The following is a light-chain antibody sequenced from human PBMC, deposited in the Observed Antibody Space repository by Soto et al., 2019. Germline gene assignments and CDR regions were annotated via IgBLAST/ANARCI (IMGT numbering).Light chain of an antibody. J-gene: IGKJ2*01. Sequence: EIVLTQSAGTLSLSPGERATLSCRASESVSLNYLAWYQQKPGQTPRLLIYGASRRATGIPDRFTAGGSGTDFTLTITRLEPEDFAVYYCQQYGSSPSTFGQGTKLEIK. CDR3: QQYGSSPST. CDR2: GAS. V-gene: IGKV3-20*01. CDR1: ESVSLNY.